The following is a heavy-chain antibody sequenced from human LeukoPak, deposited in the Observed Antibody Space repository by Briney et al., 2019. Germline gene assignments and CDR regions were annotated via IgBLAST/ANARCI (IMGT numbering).Heavy chain of an antibody. CDR2: INPNSGGT. D-gene: IGHD3-16*01. V-gene: IGHV1-2*02. CDR3: ARDTGDTYNWFDP. J-gene: IGHJ5*02. CDR1: GYTFTGYY. Sequence: ASVKVSCKASGYTFTGYYMHWVRQAPGQGLEWMGWINPNSGGTNYAQKFQGRVTMTRDTSISTAYMELSRLRSDDTAVYYCARDTGDTYNWFDPWGQGTLVTASS.